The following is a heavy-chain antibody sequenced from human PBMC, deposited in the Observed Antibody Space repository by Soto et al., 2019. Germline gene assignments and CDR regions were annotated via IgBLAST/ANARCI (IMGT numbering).Heavy chain of an antibody. Sequence: QVQLVESGGGVVQPGRSLRLSCAASGITFSSYDMHWVRQAPGKGLEWVAVISYDGSNKYYADSVKGRFTISRDNAKKTLYLQMSSLSAEDTAVYYCAKDCWPARGSGGPLDYWGQGTLVTVSS. CDR3: AKDCWPARGSGGPLDY. V-gene: IGHV3-30*18. J-gene: IGHJ4*02. D-gene: IGHD3-10*01. CDR2: ISYDGSNK. CDR1: GITFSSYD.